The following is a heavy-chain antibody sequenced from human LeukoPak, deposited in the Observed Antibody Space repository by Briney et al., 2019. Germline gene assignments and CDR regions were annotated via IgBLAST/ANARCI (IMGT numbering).Heavy chain of an antibody. CDR2: IKRDGST. D-gene: IGHD3-10*01. Sequence: GGSLRLSCAASGFTFSSYWMHWVRQTPGKGLMWVARIKRDGSTIYADSVQGRFTISRDNAKNMVYLQMNSLRADDTAIYYCTRAITYFYGSVTYDWFDSWGQGTRVTVSS. CDR1: GFTFSSYW. J-gene: IGHJ5*01. CDR3: TRAITYFYGSVTYDWFDS. V-gene: IGHV3-74*01.